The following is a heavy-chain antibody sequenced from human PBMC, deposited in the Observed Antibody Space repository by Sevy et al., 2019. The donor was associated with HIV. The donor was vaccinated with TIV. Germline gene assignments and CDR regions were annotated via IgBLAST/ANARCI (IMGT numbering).Heavy chain of an antibody. D-gene: IGHD3-9*01. CDR2: IRYDGSNK. Sequence: GGSLRLSCAASGFTFSSYGMHWVRQAPGKGLEWVAFIRYDGSNKYYADSVKGRFTISRDKSKNTLYLKMNSLRAEDTAVYYCAKDIFPGVYYYGMDVWGQGTTVTVSS. V-gene: IGHV3-30*02. CDR3: AKDIFPGVYYYGMDV. CDR1: GFTFSSYG. J-gene: IGHJ6*02.